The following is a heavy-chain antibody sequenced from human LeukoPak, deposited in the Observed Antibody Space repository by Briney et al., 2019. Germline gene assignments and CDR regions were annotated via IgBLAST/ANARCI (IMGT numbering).Heavy chain of an antibody. CDR2: ISGFTGRT. Sequence: GGTLRLSCATSGFSFRSYGMSWVRQAAGKGLEWGSSISGFTGRTYYADSVKGRVTISRDNSKSAVSLLMNSLRAEDTAVYYCAKDFGDFFPSLFDSWGHGTLVTVSS. J-gene: IGHJ4*01. CDR1: GFSFRSYG. CDR3: AKDFGDFFPSLFDS. D-gene: IGHD4-17*01. V-gene: IGHV3-23*01.